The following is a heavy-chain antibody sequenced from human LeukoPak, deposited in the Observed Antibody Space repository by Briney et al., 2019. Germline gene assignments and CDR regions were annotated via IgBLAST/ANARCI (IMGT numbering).Heavy chain of an antibody. CDR3: ARASRDGYNQNFDY. V-gene: IGHV5-51*01. D-gene: IGHD5-24*01. J-gene: IGHJ4*02. CDR2: IYPGGSET. CDR1: GYSLSSYW. Sequence: GESLKISCKGLGYSLSSYWNAWVRQRPGKGLEWMGIIYPGGSETRYDPSFQGQVTISADSSTSTAYLQWSSLRASDTAMYYCARASRDGYNQNFDYWGQGTLVTVSS.